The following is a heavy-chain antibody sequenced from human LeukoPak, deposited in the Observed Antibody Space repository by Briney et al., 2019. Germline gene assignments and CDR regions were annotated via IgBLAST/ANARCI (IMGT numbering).Heavy chain of an antibody. CDR1: GFTFSSYA. Sequence: PGGSLRLSCAASGFTFSSYAMSWVRQAPGKGLEWVSAISGSGGSTYYAVSVKGRFTVSRDNSKNTLYLQMNSLRAEDTAVYYCASSPYCSGDNCRPYYYFFYMDVWGKGTTVTVSS. D-gene: IGHD2-15*01. CDR2: ISGSGGST. J-gene: IGHJ6*03. CDR3: ASSPYCSGDNCRPYYYFFYMDV. V-gene: IGHV3-23*01.